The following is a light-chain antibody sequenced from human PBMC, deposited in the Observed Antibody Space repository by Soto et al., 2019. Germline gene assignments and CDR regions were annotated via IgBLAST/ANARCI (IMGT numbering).Light chain of an antibody. Sequence: EIVMTQSPATLSLSPGERATLSCRASQSVNSNLGWYQQKVGQAPRLLIYGTSTRATGIPDRFSGSGSGTDFTLTISRLEPEDFAVYYCQQYGSSPRWTFGKGTKGDIK. CDR3: QQYGSSPRWT. CDR2: GTS. CDR1: QSVNSN. J-gene: IGKJ1*01. V-gene: IGKV3-20*01.